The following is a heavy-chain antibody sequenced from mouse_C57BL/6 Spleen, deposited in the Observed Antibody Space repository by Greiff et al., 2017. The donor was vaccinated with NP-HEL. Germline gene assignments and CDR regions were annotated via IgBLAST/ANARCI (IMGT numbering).Heavy chain of an antibody. CDR1: GYAFSSYW. Sequence: LQESGAELVKPGASVKISCKASGYAFSSYWMNWVKQRPGKGLEWIGQIYPGDGDTNYNGKFKGKATLTADKSSSTAYMQLSSLTSEDSAVYFCARGWDYYAMDYWGQGTSVTVSS. D-gene: IGHD1-1*02. V-gene: IGHV1-80*01. J-gene: IGHJ4*01. CDR3: ARGWDYYAMDY. CDR2: IYPGDGDT.